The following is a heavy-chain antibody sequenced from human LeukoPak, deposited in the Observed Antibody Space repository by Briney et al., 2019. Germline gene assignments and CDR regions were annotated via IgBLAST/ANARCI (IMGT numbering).Heavy chain of an antibody. D-gene: IGHD6-19*01. V-gene: IGHV4-59*01. CDR1: GGSISSYY. CDR3: ASSEAGAVAFDY. Sequence: SETLSLTCTVSGGSISSYYWSWIRQPPGKGLEWIGYIYYSGSTNYNPSLKSRVTISVDTSKNQFSLKLSSVTAADTAVYYCASSEAGAVAFDYWGQGTLVTVSS. J-gene: IGHJ4*02. CDR2: IYYSGST.